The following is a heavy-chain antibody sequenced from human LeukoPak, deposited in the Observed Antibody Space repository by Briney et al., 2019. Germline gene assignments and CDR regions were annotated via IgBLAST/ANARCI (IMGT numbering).Heavy chain of an antibody. CDR3: ARDGAMVRAQNYFDY. V-gene: IGHV3-48*03. D-gene: IGHD3-10*01. CDR1: GFNLSSYE. CDR2: ISPSDSTI. J-gene: IGHJ4*02. Sequence: GRSLRLSCAASGFNLSSYEMNWVRQTPGKGLEWVSYISPSDSTIYSADSVKGRFIISRDNAKNSLYLQMNSLRAEDTAVYYCARDGAMVRAQNYFDYWGQGTLVTVSS.